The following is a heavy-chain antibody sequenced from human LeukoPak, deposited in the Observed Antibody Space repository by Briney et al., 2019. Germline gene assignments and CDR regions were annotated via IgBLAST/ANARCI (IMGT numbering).Heavy chain of an antibody. D-gene: IGHD1-26*01. J-gene: IGHJ3*02. CDR3: ARGGIVGATSDAFDI. CDR1: GYTFTSYY. CDR2: INPSGGST. Sequence: PGASVKVSCKASGYTFTSYYMHWVRQAPGQGLEWMGIINPSGGSTSYAQKFQGRVTMTRDMSTSTVYMELSSLRSEDTAVYYCARGGIVGATSDAFDIWGQGTMVTVSS. V-gene: IGHV1-46*01.